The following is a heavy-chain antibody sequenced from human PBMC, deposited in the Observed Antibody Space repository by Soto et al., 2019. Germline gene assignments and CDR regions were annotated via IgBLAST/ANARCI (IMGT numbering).Heavy chain of an antibody. CDR3: ALSGGYSGYAQPLFRY. CDR2: IIPIFGTA. CDR1: GGTFSSYA. V-gene: IGHV1-69*13. J-gene: IGHJ4*02. Sequence: ASVKVSCKASGGTFSSYAISWVRQAPGQGLEWMGGIIPIFGTANYAQKFQGRVTTTADESTSTAYMELSSLRSEDTAVYYCALSGGYSGYAQPLFRYWGQGTLVTVSS. D-gene: IGHD5-12*01.